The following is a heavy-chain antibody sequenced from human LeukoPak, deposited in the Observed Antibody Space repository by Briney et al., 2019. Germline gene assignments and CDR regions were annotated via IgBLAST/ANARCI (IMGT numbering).Heavy chain of an antibody. CDR1: GGSISSGGYY. CDR3: ARGDHDYGDHGAYAFDI. Sequence: SETLSLTCTVSGGSISSGGYYWSWIRQHPGKGLEWIGYIYYSGSTYYNPSLKSRVTISVDTSKNQFSLKLSSVTAADTAVYYCARGDHDYGDHGAYAFDIWGQGTMVTVSS. J-gene: IGHJ3*02. CDR2: IYYSGST. D-gene: IGHD4-17*01. V-gene: IGHV4-31*03.